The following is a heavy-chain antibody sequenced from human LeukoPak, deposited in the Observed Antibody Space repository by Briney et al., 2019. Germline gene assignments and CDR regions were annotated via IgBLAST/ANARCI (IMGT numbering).Heavy chain of an antibody. CDR2: ITWNGEII. Sequence: GGSLRLSCEAYGFTFNDYGMSWVRQAPGQGPEWVSGITWNGEIIDYAASVKGRFTISRDNAKNSLYLRMNSLRDEDTALYYCARGGGSIRHSYYYYVDVWGKGTSVTVSS. CDR3: ARGGGSIRHSYYYYVDV. V-gene: IGHV3-20*04. J-gene: IGHJ6*03. CDR1: GFTFNDYG. D-gene: IGHD2-15*01.